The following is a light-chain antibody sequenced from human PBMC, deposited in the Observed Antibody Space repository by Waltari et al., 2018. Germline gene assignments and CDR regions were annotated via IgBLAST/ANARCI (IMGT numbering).Light chain of an antibody. J-gene: IGLJ3*02. V-gene: IGLV2-23*02. Sequence: QSALTQPASVSGSPGQSITISCTAASSDVGHFHLVSWYQQFPGEAPKLIIYDLNKRPPGVSQRFSDSMSGKSASLTISGLQAEDEAAYYCCSYAGSNTWVFGGGTKLTVL. CDR1: SSDVGHFHL. CDR2: DLN. CDR3: CSYAGSNTWV.